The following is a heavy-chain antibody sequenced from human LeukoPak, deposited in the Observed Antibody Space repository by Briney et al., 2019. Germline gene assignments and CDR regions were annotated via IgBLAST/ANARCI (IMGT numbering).Heavy chain of an antibody. Sequence: SVKVSCKASGGTFSSYAISWVRQAPGQGLEWMGRIIPILGIANYAQKFQGRVTITADKSTSTAYMELSSLRPEDTAVYYCARESYGDYPAAGYYFDYWGQGTLVTVSS. CDR2: IIPILGIA. CDR3: ARESYGDYPAAGYYFDY. V-gene: IGHV1-69*04. J-gene: IGHJ4*02. CDR1: GGTFSSYA. D-gene: IGHD4-17*01.